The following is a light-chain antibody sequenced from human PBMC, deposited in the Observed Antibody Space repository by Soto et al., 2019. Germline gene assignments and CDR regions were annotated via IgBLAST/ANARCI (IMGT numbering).Light chain of an antibody. CDR2: GAS. Sequence: EVVMTHSPATLSVSPGERAALSCRASQSVSGNLAWYQQKPGQAPRLLIYGASVKARGTPARFSGSGSGTEFTLTISSLQTEDFAVYYCQQYNNWHPTFGQGTNLEIK. J-gene: IGKJ2*01. CDR3: QQYNNWHPT. CDR1: QSVSGN. V-gene: IGKV3-15*01.